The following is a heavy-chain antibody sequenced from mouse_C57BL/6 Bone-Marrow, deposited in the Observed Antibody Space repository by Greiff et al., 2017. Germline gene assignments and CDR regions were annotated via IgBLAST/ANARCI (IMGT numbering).Heavy chain of an antibody. CDR1: GYSFTGYF. CDR3: ARDRPSGSSPYYFDY. Sequence: EVQLQQSGPELVKPGDSVKISCKASGYSFTGYFMNWVMQSHGKSLEWIGRINPYNGDTFYNQKFKGKATLTVDKSSSTAHMELRSLTSEDSAVYCCARDRPSGSSPYYFDYWGQGTTLTVSS. D-gene: IGHD1-1*01. J-gene: IGHJ2*01. V-gene: IGHV1-20*01. CDR2: INPYNGDT.